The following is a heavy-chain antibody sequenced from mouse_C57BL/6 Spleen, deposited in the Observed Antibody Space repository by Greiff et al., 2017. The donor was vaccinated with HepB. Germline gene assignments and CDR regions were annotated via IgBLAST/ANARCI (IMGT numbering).Heavy chain of an antibody. Sequence: QVQLQQPGAELVMPGASVKLSCKASGYTFTSYWMHWVKQRPGQGLEWIGEIDPSDSYTNYNQKFKGKSTLTVDKSSSTAYMQLSSLTSEDSAVYYCARGDPLPFAYWGQGTLVTVSA. CDR1: GYTFTSYW. V-gene: IGHV1-69*01. CDR3: ARGDPLPFAY. D-gene: IGHD3-3*01. CDR2: IDPSDSYT. J-gene: IGHJ3*01.